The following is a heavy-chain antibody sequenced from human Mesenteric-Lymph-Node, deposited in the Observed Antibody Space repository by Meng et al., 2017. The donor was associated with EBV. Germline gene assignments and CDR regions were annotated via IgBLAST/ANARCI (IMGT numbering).Heavy chain of an antibody. Sequence: QVQPQESGPRLVKPSETLSLTCTVSGGSDNSDQYYWSWIRQPPGKGLEWIGYVYNSENTNYNPSLKSRVTISVESSKNQFSLNLTSVTAADTAVYYCASVPTDYSHSRGEFDYWGQGTLVTVSS. V-gene: IGHV4-61*01. J-gene: IGHJ4*02. CDR2: VYNSENT. CDR1: GGSDNSDQYY. CDR3: ASVPTDYSHSRGEFDY. D-gene: IGHD3-22*01.